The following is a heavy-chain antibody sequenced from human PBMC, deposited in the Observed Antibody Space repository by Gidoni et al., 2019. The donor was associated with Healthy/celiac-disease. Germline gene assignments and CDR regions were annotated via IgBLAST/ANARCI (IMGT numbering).Heavy chain of an antibody. V-gene: IGHV3-33*01. D-gene: IGHD3-22*01. CDR1: GFTFSSYG. Sequence: QVHLVESGGGVVQPGRSLRLSGAAYGFTFSSYGMHWVRQAPGKGLEWVAAIWYDGSNQYEADSVKGRFTISRDNSENTLYLQMNSLRAEDTAVYYCAREGEYYDSSGYPEYFQHWGQGTLVTVSS. J-gene: IGHJ1*01. CDR3: AREGEYYDSSGYPEYFQH. CDR2: IWYDGSNQ.